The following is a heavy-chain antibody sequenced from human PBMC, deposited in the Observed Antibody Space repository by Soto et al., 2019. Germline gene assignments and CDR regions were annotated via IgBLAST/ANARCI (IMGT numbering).Heavy chain of an antibody. CDR2: IYYSGTT. Sequence: PSETLSLTCTVSNGSVSSGTYSCSWFRQPPWKGLEWIGYIYYSGTTYYTPSLKSRLTMSMDRANDHFSLNLTSVTAADTAVYFCARGHYYYGMDVWGQGITVNVSS. CDR3: ARGHYYYGMDV. V-gene: IGHV4-30-2*01. J-gene: IGHJ6*02. CDR1: NGSVSSGTYS.